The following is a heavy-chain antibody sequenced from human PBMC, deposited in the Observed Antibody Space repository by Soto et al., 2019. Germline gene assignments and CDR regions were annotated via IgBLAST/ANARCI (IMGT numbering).Heavy chain of an antibody. CDR1: GGLFSSFA. Sequence: QEQLVQSGAEVKKPGSSVKVSCKDSGGLFSSFAISWVRLAPGQGLEWMGGIIPVFGTTNYAQKFQGRVTITADESTNTAYMELSSLTSDDTAMYYCARGGGPYVWFNEFWGQGTQVTVSS. D-gene: IGHD3-16*01. V-gene: IGHV1-69*01. J-gene: IGHJ4*02. CDR2: IIPVFGTT. CDR3: ARGGGPYVWFNEF.